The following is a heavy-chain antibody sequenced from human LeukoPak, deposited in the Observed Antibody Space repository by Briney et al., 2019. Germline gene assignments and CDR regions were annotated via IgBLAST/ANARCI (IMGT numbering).Heavy chain of an antibody. CDR1: GFTFSSHS. D-gene: IGHD2-2*01. CDR2: ISSSSSYI. CDR3: ARGAPAFMYPPDY. J-gene: IGHJ4*02. Sequence: GGSLRLSCAASGFTFSSHSMNWVRQAPGKGLELVSSISSSSSYIYYADSVKGRFTISRDNAKNSLYLQMNSLRAEDTAVYYCARGAPAFMYPPDYWGQGTLVTVSS. V-gene: IGHV3-21*01.